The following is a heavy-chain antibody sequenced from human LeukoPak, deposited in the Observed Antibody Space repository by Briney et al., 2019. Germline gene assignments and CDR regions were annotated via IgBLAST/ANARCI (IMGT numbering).Heavy chain of an antibody. J-gene: IGHJ4*02. Sequence: PGGSLRLSCAASGFTFSSYEMNWVRQAPGKGREGVSYISSSGSTIYYADSVKGRFTISRDNAKNSLYLQMNSLRAEDTAVYYCARDRQWLARGDYWGQGTLVTVSS. V-gene: IGHV3-48*03. CDR3: ARDRQWLARGDY. CDR1: GFTFSSYE. D-gene: IGHD6-19*01. CDR2: ISSSGSTI.